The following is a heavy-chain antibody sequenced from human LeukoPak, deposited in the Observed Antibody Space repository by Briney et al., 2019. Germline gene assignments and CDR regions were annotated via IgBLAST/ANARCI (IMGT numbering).Heavy chain of an antibody. CDR2: IHHTGST. J-gene: IGHJ4*02. V-gene: IGHV4-4*02. CDR1: GDSMSSIDW. Sequence: SETLSLTCAVSGDSMSSIDWWSWVRQPPGKGLEWIGEIHHTGSTNYNPSLKSRVTISVDKSKNQFSLNSNSMSAADSAVYYAANGYYTIEYWGQGTLVTVSS. D-gene: IGHD1-26*01. CDR3: ANGYYTIEY.